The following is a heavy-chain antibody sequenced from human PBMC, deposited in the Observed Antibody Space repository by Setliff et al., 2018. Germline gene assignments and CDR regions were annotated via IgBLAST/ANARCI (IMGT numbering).Heavy chain of an antibody. V-gene: IGHV1-46*01. Sequence: ASVKVSCKASGYTFTSYYMHWVRQAPGQGLEWMGLINPTGGSTSYAQKFQGRFTISRDNAKNSLFLQMNSLRAEDMGVYYCAKDGGTAMLKTYYYGLDVWGPGTTVTVSS. J-gene: IGHJ6*02. CDR3: AKDGGTAMLKTYYYGLDV. CDR1: GYTFTSYY. CDR2: INPTGGST. D-gene: IGHD5-18*01.